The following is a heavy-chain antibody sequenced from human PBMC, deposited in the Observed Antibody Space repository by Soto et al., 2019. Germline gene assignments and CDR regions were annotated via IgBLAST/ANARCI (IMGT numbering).Heavy chain of an antibody. CDR1: GGSFSGYY. Sequence: QVQLQQWGAGLLKPSETLSLTCAVYGGSFSGYYWSWIRQPPGKGLEWIGEINHSGSTNYNPSLKGRVTISVDTSKNQFSLKLSSVTAADTAVYYCARGRGCSGGSCYPDYWGQGTLVTVSS. V-gene: IGHV4-34*01. J-gene: IGHJ4*02. CDR2: INHSGST. CDR3: ARGRGCSGGSCYPDY. D-gene: IGHD2-15*01.